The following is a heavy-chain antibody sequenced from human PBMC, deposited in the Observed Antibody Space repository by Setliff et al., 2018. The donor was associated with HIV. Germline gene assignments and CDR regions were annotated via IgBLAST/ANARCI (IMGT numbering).Heavy chain of an antibody. J-gene: IGHJ6*02. CDR2: IYYSGST. D-gene: IGHD2-21*02. V-gene: IGHV4-38-2*01. CDR1: GYSISSDYY. Sequence: SETLSLTCGVSGYSISSDYYWGWIRQPPGKGLEWIGSIYYSGSTNYNPSLKRRVTISVDTSKNQFSLKLSSVTAADTAVYYCASLKRGPAMRGVVVTNMYYYYGMDVWGQGTTVTVSS. CDR3: ASLKRGPAMRGVVVTNMYYYYGMDV.